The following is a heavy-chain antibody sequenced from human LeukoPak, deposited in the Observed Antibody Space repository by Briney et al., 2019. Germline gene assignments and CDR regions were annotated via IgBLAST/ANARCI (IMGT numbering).Heavy chain of an antibody. D-gene: IGHD2-2*01. V-gene: IGHV3-21*01. Sequence: RPGGSLRLSCAASGFTFSSYSMNWVRQAPGKGLEWVSSISSSSSYIYYADSVKGRFTISRDNAKNSLYLQMNSLRAEDTAVYYCARDRADRYCSSTSRYDQGAESDYWGQGTLVTVSS. CDR2: ISSSSSYI. CDR3: ARDRADRYCSSTSRYDQGAESDY. CDR1: GFTFSSYS. J-gene: IGHJ4*02.